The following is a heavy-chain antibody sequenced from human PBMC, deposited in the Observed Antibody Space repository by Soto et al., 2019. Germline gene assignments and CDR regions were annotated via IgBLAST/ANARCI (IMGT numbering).Heavy chain of an antibody. CDR1: GGSVRRGNYY. V-gene: IGHV4-31*03. CDR2: ISNSGRT. J-gene: IGHJ4*02. D-gene: IGHD3-10*01. CDR3: ATYYMHYFDY. Sequence: PSETLSLTCTVSGGSVRRGNYYWSWIRQFPGKGLEWIGYISNSGRTHYNPSLMSRITILVDTSKNQFFLELRSVTAADTAVYSCATYYMHYFDYSGQGTLVTVSS.